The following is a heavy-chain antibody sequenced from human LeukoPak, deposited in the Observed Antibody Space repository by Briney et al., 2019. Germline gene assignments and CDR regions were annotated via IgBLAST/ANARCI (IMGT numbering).Heavy chain of an antibody. CDR1: AFTFSNYE. J-gene: IGHJ4*02. V-gene: IGHV3-30*04. Sequence: GGSLRLSCAASAFTFSNYEMNWVRQAPGKGLDWVAVISNDGGNRYYADSVKGRFTISRDNSRNTLYLQMSSLRAEDTAVYYCARALRIYYYFDYWGQGTLVTVSS. CDR3: ARALRIYYYFDY. D-gene: IGHD1-26*01. CDR2: ISNDGGNR.